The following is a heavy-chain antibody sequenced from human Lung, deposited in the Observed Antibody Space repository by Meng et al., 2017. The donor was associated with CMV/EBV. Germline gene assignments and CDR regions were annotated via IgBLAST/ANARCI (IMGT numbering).Heavy chain of an antibody. V-gene: IGHV3-21*01. J-gene: IGHJ4*02. CDR2: ISTGGRDL. CDR3: ARVWGKGSGYDFDL. CDR1: GFTFSSYD. D-gene: IGHD5-12*01. Sequence: GGSXRLXCAASGFTFSSYDMSWVRQAPGKGLEWVSSISTGGRDLYYADSVKGRFTISRDNAKNSLYLQMNSLRAEDTAVYFCARVWGKGSGYDFDLWGQGTPVTVSS.